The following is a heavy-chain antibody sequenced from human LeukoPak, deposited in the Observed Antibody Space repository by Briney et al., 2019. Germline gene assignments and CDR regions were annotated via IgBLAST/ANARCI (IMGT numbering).Heavy chain of an antibody. CDR1: GGSISSYY. CDR3: ARAYYDFWSGYYRPDWFDP. J-gene: IGHJ5*02. CDR2: IYYSGST. Sequence: SETLSLTCTVSGGSISSYYWGWIRQPPGKGLEWIGSIYYSGSTYYNPSLKSRVTISVDTSKNQFSLKLSSVTAADTAVYYCARAYYDFWSGYYRPDWFDPWGQGTLVTVSS. D-gene: IGHD3-3*01. V-gene: IGHV4-39*07.